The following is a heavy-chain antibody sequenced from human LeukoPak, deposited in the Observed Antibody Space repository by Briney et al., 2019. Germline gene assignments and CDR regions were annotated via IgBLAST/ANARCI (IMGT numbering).Heavy chain of an antibody. CDR1: GGSISSYY. D-gene: IGHD2-15*01. J-gene: IGHJ3*02. V-gene: IGHV4-59*08. CDR3: ARRSVVASINFDAFDI. Sequence: SETLSLTCTVSGGSISSYYWSWTRQPPGKGLEWIGYIYYSGSTNYNPSLKSRVTISLDTSENQFSLKLSSVTAADTAVYYCARRSVVASINFDAFDIWGQGTMVTVSS. CDR2: IYYSGST.